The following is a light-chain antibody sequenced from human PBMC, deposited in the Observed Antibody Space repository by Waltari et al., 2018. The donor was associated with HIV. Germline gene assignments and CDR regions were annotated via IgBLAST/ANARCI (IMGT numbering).Light chain of an antibody. CDR2: AAS. Sequence: DIQMTQSPSSLSASIGDRVTITCRASQTVSTYLNWYQQKPGKAPKLLIYAASSLQSGVPSRFSGSGSGTEFTLTNSSLQPEDFATYYCQQSFNNPRSFGQGTKVEVK. CDR3: QQSFNNPRS. J-gene: IGKJ1*01. CDR1: QTVSTY. V-gene: IGKV1-39*01.